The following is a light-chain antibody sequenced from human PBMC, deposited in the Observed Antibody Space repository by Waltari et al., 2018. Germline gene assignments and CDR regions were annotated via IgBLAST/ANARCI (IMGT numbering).Light chain of an antibody. Sequence: DIVMTQSPATLSLSPGESATLSCRASQSVSSALAWFQQKPGQPPRLLIYGTSTRATGIPARFSGSGSGTDFSLTISSLEPEDFATYYCQQYERLPGTFGQGTRVEVK. J-gene: IGKJ1*01. CDR1: QSVSSA. V-gene: IGKV3D-15*01. CDR3: QQYERLPGT. CDR2: GTS.